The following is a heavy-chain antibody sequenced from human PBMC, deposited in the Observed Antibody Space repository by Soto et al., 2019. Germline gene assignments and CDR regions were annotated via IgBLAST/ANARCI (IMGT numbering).Heavy chain of an antibody. Sequence: EVQLLESGGGLVQPGGSLRLSCAASGFTFSSYAMSWVRQAPGKGLEWVSAISGSGGSTYYADSVKGRFTISRDNSKNTRYLQMNSLRAEDTAVYYCAKVRVDSSSWYGPYYYYYGMDVWGQGTTVTVSS. J-gene: IGHJ6*02. D-gene: IGHD6-13*01. CDR1: GFTFSSYA. CDR3: AKVRVDSSSWYGPYYYYYGMDV. CDR2: ISGSGGST. V-gene: IGHV3-23*01.